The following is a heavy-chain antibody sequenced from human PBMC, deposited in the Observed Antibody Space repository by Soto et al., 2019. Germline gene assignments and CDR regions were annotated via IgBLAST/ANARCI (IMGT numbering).Heavy chain of an antibody. V-gene: IGHV4-59*01. J-gene: IGHJ4*02. Sequence: SETLPLTCTVSGGSIISYYWSWILQPPGKGLEWIGYIYYSGSTYYTPPLTSRVTISVDTSQNQFSLKLSSVTAADTAVYYCASRTGPPRSDSWGQGPLVTVSS. CDR2: IYYSGST. D-gene: IGHD1-1*01. CDR3: ASRTGPPRSDS. CDR1: GGSIISYY.